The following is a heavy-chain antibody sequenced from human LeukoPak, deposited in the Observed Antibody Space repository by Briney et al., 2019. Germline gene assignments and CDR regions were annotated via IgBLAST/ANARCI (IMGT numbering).Heavy chain of an antibody. CDR2: ISGSGGST. CDR3: AGVDENYYYYYYMDV. D-gene: IGHD3-9*01. Sequence: HPGGSLRLSCAASGFTFSSYAMSWVRQAPGKGLEWVSAISGSGGSTYYADSVKGRFTISRDNSKNTLYLQMNSLRAEDTAVYYCAGVDENYYYYYYMDVWGKGTTVTVSS. CDR1: GFTFSSYA. J-gene: IGHJ6*03. V-gene: IGHV3-23*01.